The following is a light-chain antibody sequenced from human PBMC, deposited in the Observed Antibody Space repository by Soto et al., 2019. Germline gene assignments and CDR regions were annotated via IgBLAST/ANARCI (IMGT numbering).Light chain of an antibody. CDR2: DAS. V-gene: IGKV3-11*01. J-gene: IGKJ4*01. CDR3: QQRTNWPLT. CDR1: QSVTTF. Sequence: EIVLTQSPVTLSLSPGERANLSCRASQSVTTFLAWYQQKPGQAPRLLIYDASKRATGIPARFSGSGSGTDFTLTISSLEPEDFAVYYCQQRTNWPLTFGGGTNVEIK.